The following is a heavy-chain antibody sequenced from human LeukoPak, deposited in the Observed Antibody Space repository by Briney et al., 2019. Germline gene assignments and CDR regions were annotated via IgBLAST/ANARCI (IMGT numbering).Heavy chain of an antibody. CDR2: ISVYNGNT. CDR3: ARDLSYYDTSGQPLDR. J-gene: IGHJ5*02. CDR1: GYSLINYG. D-gene: IGHD3-22*01. V-gene: IGHV1-18*01. Sequence: ASVKVSCKASGYSLINYGISWIRQAPGQGLEWMGWISVYNGNTNYAQKVQGRVTMTTGTSTSTAYMELRSLRSDDTAVYYCARDLSYYDTSGQPLDRWGQGTLVTVSS.